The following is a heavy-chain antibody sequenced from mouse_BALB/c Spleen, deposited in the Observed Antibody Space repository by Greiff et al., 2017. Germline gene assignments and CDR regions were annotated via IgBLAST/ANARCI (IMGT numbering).Heavy chain of an antibody. CDR2: ISYSGST. V-gene: IGHV3-2*02. CDR1: GYSITSDYA. J-gene: IGHJ3*01. CDR3: AREGGNYGTWFAY. D-gene: IGHD2-1*01. Sequence: EVKLQESGPGLVKPSQSLSLTCTVTGYSITSDYAWNWIRQFPGNKLEWMGYISYSGSTSYNPSLKSRISITRDTSKNQFFLQLNSVTTEDTATYYCAREGGNYGTWFAYWGQGTLVTVSA.